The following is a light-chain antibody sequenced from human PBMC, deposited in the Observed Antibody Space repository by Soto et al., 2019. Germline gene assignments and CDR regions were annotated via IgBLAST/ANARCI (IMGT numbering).Light chain of an antibody. J-gene: IGLJ2*01. V-gene: IGLV2-11*01. CDR3: CSYIGSDSVI. CDR1: SDVGDYDY. CDR2: AVT. Sequence: QAVVTQPRSVSGSHGQSVTISCTGSDVGDYDYVSWYQQHPGKAPKLMIYAVTNRPSGVPDRFSGSKSGDTASLTISGLQADDEADYYCCSYIGSDSVIFGGGTKLTVL.